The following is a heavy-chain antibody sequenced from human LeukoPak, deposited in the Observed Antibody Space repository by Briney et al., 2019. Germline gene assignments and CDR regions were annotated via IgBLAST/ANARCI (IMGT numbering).Heavy chain of an antibody. J-gene: IGHJ4*02. CDR2: ISSSGNTM. Sequence: PGGSLRLSCVGSGFTFSNYEMNWVRQAPGKGLEWVSHISSSGNTMHYADSVKGRFTISKDNAKNSLYLQMNSLRAEDTAVYYCARDESGDNDFDYWGQGTLVTVSS. CDR3: ARDESGDNDFDY. V-gene: IGHV3-48*03. D-gene: IGHD4-17*01. CDR1: GFTFSNYE.